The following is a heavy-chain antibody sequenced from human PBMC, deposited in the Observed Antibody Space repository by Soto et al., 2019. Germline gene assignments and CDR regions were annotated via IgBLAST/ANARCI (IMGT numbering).Heavy chain of an antibody. CDR1: GFTFSSYA. CDR2: ISYDGSNK. J-gene: IGHJ4*02. CDR3: ARGPVWGSYLFFDY. V-gene: IGHV3-30-3*01. Sequence: QVQLVESGGGVVQPGRSLRLSCAASGFTFSSYAMHWVRQAPGKGLEWVAVISYDGSNKYYADPVKGRFTISRDNSKNTLYLQMNSLRAEDTAVYYCARGPVWGSYLFFDYWGQGTLVTVSS. D-gene: IGHD3-16*02.